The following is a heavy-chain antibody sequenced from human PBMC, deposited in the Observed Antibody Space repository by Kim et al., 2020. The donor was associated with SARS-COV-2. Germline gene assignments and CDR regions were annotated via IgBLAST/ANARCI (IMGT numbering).Heavy chain of an antibody. V-gene: IGHV3-73*01. D-gene: IGHD2-2*01. CDR3: TGASPSFYHYAMDV. Sequence: YAASMGGRFTISRDDSKNTAYLQINSLKTEDTAVYFCTGASPSFYHYAMDVWGQGTTVTVSS. J-gene: IGHJ6*02.